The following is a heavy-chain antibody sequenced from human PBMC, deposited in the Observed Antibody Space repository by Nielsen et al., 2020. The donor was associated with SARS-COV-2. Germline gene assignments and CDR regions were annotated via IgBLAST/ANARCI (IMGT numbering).Heavy chain of an antibody. CDR2: IYYSGST. J-gene: IGHJ5*02. CDR1: GGSISSGDYY. Sequence: SETLSLTCTVSGGSISSGDYYWSWIRQPPGKGLEWIGYIYYSGSTYYNPSLKSRVTISVDTSKNQFSLKLSSVTAADTAVYYCARGNGDPIGIWFDPWGQGTLVTVSS. CDR3: ARGNGDPIGIWFDP. D-gene: IGHD4-17*01. V-gene: IGHV4-30-4*01.